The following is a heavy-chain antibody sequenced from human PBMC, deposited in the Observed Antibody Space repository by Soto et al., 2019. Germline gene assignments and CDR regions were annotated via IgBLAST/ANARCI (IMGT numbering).Heavy chain of an antibody. D-gene: IGHD1-7*01. CDR3: ASGGGDWNYRGVEWFDS. Sequence: SQTLSLTSAISGDSVSSNIAAWNWIRQSPSIGVEWLGRTYYRSKWYNDYAVSVKSRITINPDTSKNQFSLQLNSVTPEDPAVYYCASGGGDWNYRGVEWFDSWGQGTLVTVSS. CDR2: TYYRSKWYN. V-gene: IGHV6-1*01. J-gene: IGHJ5*01. CDR1: GDSVSSNIAA.